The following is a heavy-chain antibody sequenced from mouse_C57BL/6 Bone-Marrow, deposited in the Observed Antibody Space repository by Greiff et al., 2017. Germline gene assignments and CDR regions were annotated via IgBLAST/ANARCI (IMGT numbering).Heavy chain of an antibody. CDR3: ARVIYYDYDVDY. Sequence: VQLQQPGAELVKPGASVKLSCKASGYTFTSYWMHWVKQRPGQGLEWIGMIHPNSGSTNYNEKFKSKATLTVDKSASTAYMQLSRLTSEDSAVYYCARVIYYDYDVDYWGQGTTLTVSS. D-gene: IGHD2-4*01. CDR2: IHPNSGST. CDR1: GYTFTSYW. V-gene: IGHV1-64*01. J-gene: IGHJ2*01.